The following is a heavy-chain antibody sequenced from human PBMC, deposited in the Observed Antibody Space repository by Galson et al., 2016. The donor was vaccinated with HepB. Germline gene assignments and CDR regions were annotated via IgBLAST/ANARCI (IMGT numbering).Heavy chain of an antibody. J-gene: IGHJ4*02. D-gene: IGHD3-10*01. Sequence: SLRLSCAGSGFAFNSYSVHWIRQAPGRELEWVAIVSHDGNIKLYGDSVRGRFTASRDNSKNTLFLQMDSLTSEDTAVDYCASDRAGGGCDYWGQGTLVTVSS. CDR1: GFAFNSYS. CDR3: ASDRAGGGCDY. V-gene: IGHV3-30*03. CDR2: VSHDGNIK.